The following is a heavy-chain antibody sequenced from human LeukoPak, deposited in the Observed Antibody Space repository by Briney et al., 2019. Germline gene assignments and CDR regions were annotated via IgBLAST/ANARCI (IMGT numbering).Heavy chain of an antibody. J-gene: IGHJ6*02. CDR2: INHSGST. V-gene: IGHV4-34*01. CDR3: ARGRTYRSMDV. Sequence: SETLSLTCAVYGGSFSGYYWSWIRQPPGKGLEWIGEINHSGSTNYNPSLKSRVTISVDTSKNQFSLKLSSVTAADTAVYYCARGRTYRSMDVWGQGTTVTVSS. CDR1: GGSFSGYY.